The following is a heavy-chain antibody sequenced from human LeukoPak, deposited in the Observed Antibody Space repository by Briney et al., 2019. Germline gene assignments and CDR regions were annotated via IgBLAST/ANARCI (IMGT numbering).Heavy chain of an antibody. V-gene: IGHV3-30-3*01. CDR2: ISYDGSNK. CDR3: AREMEYCSSTSCSNWFDP. Sequence: GRSLRLSCAASGFTFSSYAMHWVRQAPGKGLEWVAVISYDGSNKYYEDSVKGRFTISRDNSKNTLYLQMNSLRAEDTAVYYCAREMEYCSSTSCSNWFDPWGQGTLVTVSS. CDR1: GFTFSSYA. J-gene: IGHJ5*02. D-gene: IGHD2-2*01.